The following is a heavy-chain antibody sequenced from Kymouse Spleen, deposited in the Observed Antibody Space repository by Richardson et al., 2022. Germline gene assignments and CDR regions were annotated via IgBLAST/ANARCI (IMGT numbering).Heavy chain of an antibody. CDR2: IYYSGST. D-gene: IGHD6-19*01. V-gene: IGHV4-59*01. CDR1: GGSISSYY. CDR3: ARDRWAVAGYYGMDV. Sequence: QVQLQESGPGLVKPSETLSLTCTVSGGSISSYYWSWIRQPPGKGLEWIGYIYYSGSTNYNPSLKSRVTISVDTSKNQFSLKLSSVTAADTAVYYCARDRWAVAGYYGMDVWGQGTTVTVSS. J-gene: IGHJ6*02.